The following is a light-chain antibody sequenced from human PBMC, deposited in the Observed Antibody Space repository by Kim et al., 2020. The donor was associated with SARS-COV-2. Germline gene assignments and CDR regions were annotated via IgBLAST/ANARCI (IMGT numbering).Light chain of an antibody. V-gene: IGLV3-19*01. J-gene: IGLJ2*01. CDR3: NSRDSNDNVV. CDR1: SLRTYY. Sequence: SSELTQDPTVSVALGQTVRITCQGDSLRTYYATWYQQKPGQAPILVIFGKNSRPSGIPDRFSGSSSGNTASLTIPGTQAGDEADYYCNSRDSNDNVVFGGGTKLTVL. CDR2: GKN.